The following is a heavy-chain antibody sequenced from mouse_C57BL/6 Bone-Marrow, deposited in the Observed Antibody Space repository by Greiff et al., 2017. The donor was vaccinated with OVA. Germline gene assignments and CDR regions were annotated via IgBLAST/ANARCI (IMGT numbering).Heavy chain of an antibody. CDR3: ARSAMDY. V-gene: IGHV5-4*01. CDR2: ISDGGSYT. CDR1: GFTFSSYA. J-gene: IGHJ4*01. Sequence: EVQLVESGGGLVKPGGSLKLSCAASGFTFSSYAMSWVRQTPEKRLEWVATISDGGSYTYYPDNVKGRFTISRDNAKNNLYLQMSHLKSKDTAMYYCARSAMDYWGQGTSVTVSS.